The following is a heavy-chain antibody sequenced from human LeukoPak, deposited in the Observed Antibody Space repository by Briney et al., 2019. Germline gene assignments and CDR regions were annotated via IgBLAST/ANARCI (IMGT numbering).Heavy chain of an antibody. CDR2: ISGSGGST. D-gene: IGHD5-24*01. Sequence: GGSLRLSCAASGFTFSSYAMSWVRQAPGKGLEGVSAISGSGGSTYYADSVKGRFTISRDNSKNTLYLQMKSLRAEDTAVYYCAKDLRRREMATIRAYWGQGTLVTVSS. V-gene: IGHV3-23*01. CDR3: AKDLRRREMATIRAY. CDR1: GFTFSSYA. J-gene: IGHJ4*02.